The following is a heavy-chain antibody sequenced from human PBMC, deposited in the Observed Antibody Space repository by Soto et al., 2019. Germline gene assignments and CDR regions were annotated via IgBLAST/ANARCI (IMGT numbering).Heavy chain of an antibody. CDR1: GGSINSGGYC. CDR2: ISYGGST. CDR3: SRGILV. J-gene: IGHJ4*02. V-gene: IGHV4-31*03. Sequence: QVQLQESGPGLVKPSQTLSLTCTVSGGSINSGGYCWSWIRQHPGKGLDWIGCISYGGSTSYNPSLKSRVTISVDTYKHQFSLKLSSVTAADTAVYYCSRGILVWGQGTLITVSS. D-gene: IGHD5-18*01.